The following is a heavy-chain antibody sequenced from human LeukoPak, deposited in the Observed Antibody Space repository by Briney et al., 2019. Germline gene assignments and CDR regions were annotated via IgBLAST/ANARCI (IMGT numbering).Heavy chain of an antibody. D-gene: IGHD5-24*01. CDR3: ARAGLQFGAFDI. J-gene: IGHJ3*02. CDR1: GFTFSSYS. CDR2: ISSSNSYI. V-gene: IGHV3-21*01. Sequence: GGSLRLSCAASGFTFSSYSMNWVRQAPGKGLEWVSSISSSNSYIYYAASVKGRFTISRDNAKNSLYLQMNSLRAEDTAVYYCARAGLQFGAFDIWGQGTMVTVSS.